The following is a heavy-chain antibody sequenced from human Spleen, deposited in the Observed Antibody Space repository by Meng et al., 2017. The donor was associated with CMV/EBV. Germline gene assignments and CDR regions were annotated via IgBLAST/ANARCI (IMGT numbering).Heavy chain of an antibody. CDR1: GYTFTSYG. CDR2: ISAYNGNT. Sequence: ASVKVSCKASGYTFTSYGISWVRQAPGQGLEWMGWISAYNGNTNYAQKLQGRVTMATDTSTSTAYMELRSLRSDDTAVYYCARAAERNCSGGSCYERTYYYYYGMDVWGQGTLVTVSS. CDR3: ARAAERNCSGGSCYERTYYYYYGMDV. D-gene: IGHD2-15*01. V-gene: IGHV1-18*01. J-gene: IGHJ6*02.